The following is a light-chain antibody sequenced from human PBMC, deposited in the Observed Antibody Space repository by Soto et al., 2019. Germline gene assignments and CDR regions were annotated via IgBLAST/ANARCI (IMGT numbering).Light chain of an antibody. CDR2: KAS. CDR3: QQYNTYPLT. J-gene: IGKJ4*01. Sequence: DIPMTQSPSTLSASVGDRVTITCRASQSISTWLAWYQQKPGKAPKLLIYKASSLEGGAPSRFSGSGSGTEFNITVSSLQPDDFATYYCQQYNTYPLTFGGGTTVEIK. V-gene: IGKV1-5*03. CDR1: QSISTW.